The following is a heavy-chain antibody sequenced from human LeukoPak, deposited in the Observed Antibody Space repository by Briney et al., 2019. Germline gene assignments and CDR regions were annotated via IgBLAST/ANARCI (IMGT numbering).Heavy chain of an antibody. CDR2: IYYSGST. V-gene: IGHV4-59*08. J-gene: IGHJ4*02. D-gene: IGHD3-10*01. CDR1: GGSISSYY. Sequence: SETLSLTCTVSGGSISSYYWSWIRQPPGKGLEWIGYIYYSGSTNYNPSLKSRVTISVDTSKNQFSLRLSSVTAADTAVHYCARHNLYYYGSGSYYDTYSLDYWGQGTLVTVSS. CDR3: ARHNLYYYGSGSYYDTYSLDY.